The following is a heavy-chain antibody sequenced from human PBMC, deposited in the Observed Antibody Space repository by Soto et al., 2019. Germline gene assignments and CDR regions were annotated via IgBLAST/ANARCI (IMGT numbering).Heavy chain of an antibody. CDR2: ISLYSDGT. V-gene: IGHV1-18*01. CDR3: ARVVPGAEAWFGP. J-gene: IGHJ5*02. Sequence: ASVKVSCKTTGYTFSNYGITWVRQAPGQPLEWLGWISLYSDGTNYAQKFQGRVSMTTDTSTTTAYMELRSLRSDDTAVYYCARVVPGAEAWFGPWGQGTLVTVSS. CDR1: GYTFSNYG. D-gene: IGHD2-2*01.